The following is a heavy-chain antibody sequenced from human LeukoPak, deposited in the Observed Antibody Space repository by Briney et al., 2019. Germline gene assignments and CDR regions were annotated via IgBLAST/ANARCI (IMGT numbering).Heavy chain of an antibody. V-gene: IGHV3-30*18. Sequence: GRSLRLSCAASRFTFSSYGMHWVRQAPGKGLEWVAVISYDGSNKYYADSVKGRFTISRDNSKNTLYLQMNSLRAEDTAVYYCAKAEWGSGWYRVGDYWGQGTLVTVSS. CDR2: ISYDGSNK. J-gene: IGHJ4*02. D-gene: IGHD6-19*01. CDR3: AKAEWGSGWYRVGDY. CDR1: RFTFSSYG.